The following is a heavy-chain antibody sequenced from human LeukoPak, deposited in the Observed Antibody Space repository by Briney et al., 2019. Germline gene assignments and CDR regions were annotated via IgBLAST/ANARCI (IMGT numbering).Heavy chain of an antibody. CDR3: ERGKSPYYFDY. CDR2: INPNSGGT. J-gene: IGHJ4*02. CDR1: GYTFTGYY. Sequence: GASVKVSCKASGYTFTGYYMHWVRQAPGQGLEWMGWINPNSGGTNYAQNVQGRVTMTRDTSISTAYMELSGLRSDDTAIYYCERGKSPYYFDYWGQGTLVTVPS. V-gene: IGHV1-2*02.